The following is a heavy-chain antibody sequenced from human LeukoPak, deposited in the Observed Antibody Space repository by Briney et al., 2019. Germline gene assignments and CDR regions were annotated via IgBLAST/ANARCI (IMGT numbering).Heavy chain of an antibody. D-gene: IGHD3-10*01. CDR1: GFTFSSYS. Sequence: GSLRLSCAASGFTFSSYSMNWVRQAPGKGLEWVSSISSSSSYIYYADSVKGRFTISRDNAKNSLYLQMNSLRAEDTAVYYCARFNGSGSPFDYWGQGTLVTVSS. J-gene: IGHJ4*02. CDR3: ARFNGSGSPFDY. V-gene: IGHV3-21*01. CDR2: ISSSSSYI.